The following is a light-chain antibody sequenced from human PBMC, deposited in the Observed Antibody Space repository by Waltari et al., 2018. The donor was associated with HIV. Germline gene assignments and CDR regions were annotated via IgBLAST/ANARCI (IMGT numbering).Light chain of an antibody. V-gene: IGKV3-15*01. Sequence: EIGVTQVPAALFVSPGERASLSCLAGQSVSRNLAWYHQLSGQAPRLLISGSSNRATGVPDRFSGSGSGTHFTLTISSLQSEDSGVYYCQQYSDWPRAFGLGTKVEV. CDR1: QSVSRN. CDR3: QQYSDWPRA. CDR2: GSS. J-gene: IGKJ1*01.